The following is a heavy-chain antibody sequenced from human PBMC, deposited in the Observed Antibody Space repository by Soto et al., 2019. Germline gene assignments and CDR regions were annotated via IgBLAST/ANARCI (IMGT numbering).Heavy chain of an antibody. V-gene: IGHV3-11*01. D-gene: IGHD3-10*01. CDR2: MSSSGDSI. CDR3: ARVRFGQWGYAMDV. Sequence: QVQLVESGGGLVKPGGSLRLSCAASGITFSDCYMNWIRQAPGKGLEWVSYMSSSGDSINYAGSVRGRFTVSRDNAKNSLYLQMNSLRVEDTAMYYCARVRFGQWGYAMDVWGQGTTVTVSS. J-gene: IGHJ6*02. CDR1: GITFSDCY.